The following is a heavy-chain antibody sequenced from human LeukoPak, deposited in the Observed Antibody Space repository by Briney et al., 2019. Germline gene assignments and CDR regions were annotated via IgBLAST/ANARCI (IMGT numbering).Heavy chain of an antibody. V-gene: IGHV4-4*07. CDR3: AGGGSYFSFDY. J-gene: IGHJ4*02. Sequence: SETLSLTCTVSGGSISSYYWSWIRQPAGKGLEWIGRIYTSGSTNYNPSLKSRVTMSVDTSKNQFSLKLTSVTAADTAVYYCAGGGSYFSFDYWGQGTLVTVSS. CDR2: IYTSGST. CDR1: GGSISSYY. D-gene: IGHD1-26*01.